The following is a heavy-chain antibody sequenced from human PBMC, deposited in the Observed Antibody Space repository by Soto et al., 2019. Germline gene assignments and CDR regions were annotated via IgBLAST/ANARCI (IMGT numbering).Heavy chain of an antibody. CDR3: AAHYDFWSGQTSYYYYGMDV. V-gene: IGHV3-13*01. J-gene: IGHJ6*02. CDR2: IGTAGDT. CDR1: GFTFSSYD. D-gene: IGHD3-3*01. Sequence: GESLKISCAASGFTFSSYDMHWVRQATGKGLEWVSAIGTAGDTYYPGSVKGRFTISRENAKNSLYLQMNSLTAEDTAVYYCAAHYDFWSGQTSYYYYGMDVWGQGTTVTVSS.